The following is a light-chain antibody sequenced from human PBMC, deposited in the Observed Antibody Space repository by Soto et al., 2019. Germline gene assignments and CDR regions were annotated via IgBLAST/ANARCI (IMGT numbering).Light chain of an antibody. Sequence: TNSDVGSYNGVSWYQQPPGTAPKLIIYEGSTRPSGGPDRFSGSKSGNTASLTISGLQAEEKTDYYCTSYTISGSYVFGTVTKFPVL. CDR3: TSYTISGSYV. J-gene: IGLJ1*01. CDR1: NSDVGSYNG. V-gene: IGLV2-18*02. CDR2: EGS.